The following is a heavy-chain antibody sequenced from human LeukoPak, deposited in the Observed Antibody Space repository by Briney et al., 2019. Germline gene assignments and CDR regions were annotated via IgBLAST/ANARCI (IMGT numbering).Heavy chain of an antibody. CDR1: GFTFTTYA. CDR3: AKAHYIHFLDY. D-gene: IGHD2/OR15-2a*01. J-gene: IGHJ4*02. CDR2: IIGSGDST. Sequence: GGSLRLSCAASGFTFTTYAMSWVRQAPGKGLEWVSAIIGSGDSTYYADSVKGRVTISRDNSKNTLYLQVNSLRAEDTAVYYCAKAHYIHFLDYWGQGTLVTVSS. V-gene: IGHV3-23*01.